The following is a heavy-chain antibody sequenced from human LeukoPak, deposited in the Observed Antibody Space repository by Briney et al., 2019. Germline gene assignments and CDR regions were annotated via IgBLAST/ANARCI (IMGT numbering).Heavy chain of an antibody. J-gene: IGHJ4*02. CDR1: GFTFDDYG. Sequence: GGSLRLSCAASGFTFDDYGMSWVRQAPGKGLEWVSGINWNGGSTGYADSVKGRFTISRDNAKNSLCLQMNSLRAEDTALYYCARHGTLNYYDSSGYYYDYWGQGTLVTVSS. CDR2: INWNGGST. D-gene: IGHD3-22*01. V-gene: IGHV3-20*04. CDR3: ARHGTLNYYDSSGYYYDY.